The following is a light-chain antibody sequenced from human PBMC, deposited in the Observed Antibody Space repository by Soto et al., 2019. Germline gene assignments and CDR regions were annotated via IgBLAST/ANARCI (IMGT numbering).Light chain of an antibody. CDR2: GAS. V-gene: IGKV3-15*01. CDR1: QSVNSN. J-gene: IGKJ1*01. CDR3: QQYNSWPRT. Sequence: EIVMTQSPATLSVSPGERATLSCRASQSVNSNLAWYQQKPGQAPRLLIYGASSGATGIPVRFSGSGSGTEFTLTITSLQSEDFAVYYCQQYNSWPRTFGQGTKVDIK.